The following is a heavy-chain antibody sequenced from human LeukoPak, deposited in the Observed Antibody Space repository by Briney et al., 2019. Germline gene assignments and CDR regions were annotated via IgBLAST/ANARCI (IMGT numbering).Heavy chain of an antibody. D-gene: IGHD2-8*01. CDR1: GFTFSNYN. Sequence: PGGSLRLSCAASGFTFSNYNMNWVRQAPGKGLEGVSYISSSGSAIYYADSVKGRFTISRDNAKNSLYLQMNSLRDEDTAVYYCARDLGILYSRNAMDVWGQGTTVTVSS. CDR3: ARDLGILYSRNAMDV. V-gene: IGHV3-48*02. J-gene: IGHJ6*02. CDR2: ISSSGSAI.